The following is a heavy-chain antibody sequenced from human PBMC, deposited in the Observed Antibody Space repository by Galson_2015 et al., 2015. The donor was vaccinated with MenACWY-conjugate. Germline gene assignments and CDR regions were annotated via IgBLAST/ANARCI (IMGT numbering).Heavy chain of an antibody. V-gene: IGHV3-23*01. J-gene: IGHJ4*02. CDR2: INNVADIT. Sequence: SLRLSCAASGFTFGTYAMNWVRQAPGKGLVWVSAINNVADITSYADSVKGRFTISRDKSKNTLYLQITSLRVEDTAVYFCAKRLDFSDFAPFDSWGQGTLVTVSS. CDR1: GFTFGTYA. CDR3: AKRLDFSDFAPFDS. D-gene: IGHD3/OR15-3a*01.